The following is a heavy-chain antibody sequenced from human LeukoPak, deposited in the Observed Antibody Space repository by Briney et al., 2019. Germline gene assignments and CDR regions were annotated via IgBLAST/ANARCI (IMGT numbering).Heavy chain of an antibody. Sequence: PSETLSLTCTVSGGSISSYYWSWTRQPPGKGLEWIGYIYYSGSTNYNPSLKSRVTISVDTSKNQFSLKLSSVTAADTAMYYCARLRTAMVTNYYYYGMDVWGQGTTVTVSS. CDR2: IYYSGST. CDR1: GGSISSYY. V-gene: IGHV4-59*08. D-gene: IGHD5-18*01. J-gene: IGHJ6*02. CDR3: ARLRTAMVTNYYYYGMDV.